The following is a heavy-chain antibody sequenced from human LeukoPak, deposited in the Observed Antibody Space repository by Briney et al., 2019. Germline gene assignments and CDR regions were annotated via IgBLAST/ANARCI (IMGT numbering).Heavy chain of an antibody. Sequence: GGSLRLSCAASGFTFSSYGMHWVRQAPGKGLEWVAVISYDGSNKYYADSVKGRFTISRDNSKNTLYLQMNSLRAEDTAVYYCASSPTVTLDAFDIWGQGTMVTVSS. D-gene: IGHD4-17*01. J-gene: IGHJ3*02. V-gene: IGHV3-30*03. CDR3: ASSPTVTLDAFDI. CDR1: GFTFSSYG. CDR2: ISYDGSNK.